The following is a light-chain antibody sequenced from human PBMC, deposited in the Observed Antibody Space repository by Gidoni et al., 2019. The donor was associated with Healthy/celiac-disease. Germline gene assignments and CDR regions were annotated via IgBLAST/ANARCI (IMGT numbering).Light chain of an antibody. J-gene: IGKJ5*01. Sequence: DIQMTQSQSSLSASVGDRVTITCRASQSISSYLNWYQQKPGKAPKLLIYAASSLQSGVPSRFSDSGSGTDFTLTISSLQPEDFATYYCQQSYSTPSITFGQGTRLEIK. V-gene: IGKV1-39*01. CDR1: QSISSY. CDR3: QQSYSTPSIT. CDR2: AAS.